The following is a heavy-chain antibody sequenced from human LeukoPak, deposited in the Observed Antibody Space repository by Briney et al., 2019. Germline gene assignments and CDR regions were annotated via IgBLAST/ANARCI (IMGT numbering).Heavy chain of an antibody. CDR1: GGSISSSSYY. Sequence: SETLSLTCTVSGGSISSSSYYWSWIRQPPGKGLEWIGSIYYSGSTYYNPSLKSRVTISVDTSKNQFSLKLSSVTAADTAVYYCARLGYCSSTSCYPIDYWGQGTLVTVSS. CDR2: IYYSGST. D-gene: IGHD2-2*03. J-gene: IGHJ4*02. CDR3: ARLGYCSSTSCYPIDY. V-gene: IGHV4-39*01.